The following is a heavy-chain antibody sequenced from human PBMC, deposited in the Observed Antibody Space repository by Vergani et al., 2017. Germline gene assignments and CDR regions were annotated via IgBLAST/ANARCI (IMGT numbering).Heavy chain of an antibody. V-gene: IGHV4-30-4*02. CDR2: IYHNGNT. Sequence: QVKLQESGPGLVKPSETLSLTCSVSGVSISSGDYYWSWIRQPPGKGLEWIGYIYHNGNTFYNPSFKSRGTLSVDTSKNQFSLKLNSVTAADTAVYYCGRVADFYGLGSRLLDLWGQGILVTVSS. D-gene: IGHD3-10*01. J-gene: IGHJ5*02. CDR3: GRVADFYGLGSRLLDL. CDR1: GVSISSGDYY.